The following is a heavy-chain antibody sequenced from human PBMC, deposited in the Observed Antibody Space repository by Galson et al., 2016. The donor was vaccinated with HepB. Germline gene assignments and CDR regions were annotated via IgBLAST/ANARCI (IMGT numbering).Heavy chain of an antibody. V-gene: IGHV4-39*01. CDR1: GGSIITSSYY. CDR3: VTGDYAGPFAS. D-gene: IGHD4-23*01. CDR2: IYYSGNT. Sequence: SETLSLTCAVSGGSIITSSYYWGWIRLPPGKGLEWIGNIYYSGNTYYNPSLRSRVTISEDTSKNQFSLKMASVTAADTAIYYCVTGDYAGPFASWGQGTLVSVSS. J-gene: IGHJ5*01.